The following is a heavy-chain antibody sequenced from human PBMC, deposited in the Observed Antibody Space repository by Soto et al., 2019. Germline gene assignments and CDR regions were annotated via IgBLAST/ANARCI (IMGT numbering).Heavy chain of an antibody. CDR2: IYYSGST. D-gene: IGHD6-13*01. V-gene: IGHV4-31*03. CDR3: ARAAGDDNWFEP. J-gene: IGHJ5*02. CDR1: GGSISSGGYY. Sequence: TLSLTCTVSGGSISSGGYYWSWIRQHPGKGLEWIGYIYYSGSTYYNPSLKSRVTISVDTSKNQFPLKLSSVTAADTAVYYCARAAGDDNWFEPWGQGTLVTVSS.